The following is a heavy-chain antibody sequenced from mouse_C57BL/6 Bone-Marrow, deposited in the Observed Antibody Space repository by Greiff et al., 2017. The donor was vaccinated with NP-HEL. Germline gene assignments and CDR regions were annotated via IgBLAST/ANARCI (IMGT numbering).Heavy chain of an antibody. CDR2: ISSGSSTI. Sequence: EVMLVESGGGLVKPGGSLKLSCAASGFTFSDYGMHWVRQAPEKGLEWVAYISSGSSTIYYADTVKGRFTISRDNAMNTLFLPMNSLRSEDTAMYYCAPMDFDYWGQGTTLTVSS. CDR1: GFTFSDYG. J-gene: IGHJ2*01. CDR3: APMDFDY. V-gene: IGHV5-17*01.